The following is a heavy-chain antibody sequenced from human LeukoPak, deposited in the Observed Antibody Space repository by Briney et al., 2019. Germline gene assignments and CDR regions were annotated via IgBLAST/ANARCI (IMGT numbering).Heavy chain of an antibody. J-gene: IGHJ6*02. CDR2: ISGDGGST. CDR3: IKDVYCSSTRCHKPYYYYYGVDV. CDR1: GFTFDHYA. D-gene: IGHD2-2*02. Sequence: PGGSLRLSCAASGFTFDHYAMHWVRQAPGKGLEWVSLISGDGGSTFYADSVKGRFTIFRDNSKNSLHLQMNSLRTEDTALYYCIKDVYCSSTRCHKPYYYYYGVDVWGQGTSVTVSS. V-gene: IGHV3-43*02.